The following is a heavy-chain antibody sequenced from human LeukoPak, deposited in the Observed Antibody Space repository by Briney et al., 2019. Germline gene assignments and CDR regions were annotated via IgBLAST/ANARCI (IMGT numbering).Heavy chain of an antibody. V-gene: IGHV5-51*01. CDR1: GYYFTDYW. Sequence: GESLKISCKTSGYYFTDYWIGWVRQKPGKGLEWMGIIRADSQLPYSPSFQGQVTFSADRSKDTAYLRWSSLRASDTAMYYCARRGGTPFYDYWGQGTLVTVSP. J-gene: IGHJ4*02. D-gene: IGHD1-14*01. CDR2: IRADSQL. CDR3: ARRGGTPFYDY.